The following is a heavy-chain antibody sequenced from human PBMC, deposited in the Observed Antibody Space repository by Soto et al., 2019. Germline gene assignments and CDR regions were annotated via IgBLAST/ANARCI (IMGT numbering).Heavy chain of an antibody. J-gene: IGHJ4*02. CDR2: IYYSGST. CDR1: GGSISSGDYY. V-gene: IGHV4-30-4*01. D-gene: IGHD5-12*01. CDR3: ARRVVGYNPLMYRY. Sequence: QVQPQESGPGLVKPSQTLSLTCTVSGGSISSGDYYWSWIRQPPGKGLEWIGYIYYSGSTYYNPSLKNRVPTPVYTYTIPFALQLSSVTSADTAVYYCARRVVGYNPLMYRYWGQGPLVTLSA.